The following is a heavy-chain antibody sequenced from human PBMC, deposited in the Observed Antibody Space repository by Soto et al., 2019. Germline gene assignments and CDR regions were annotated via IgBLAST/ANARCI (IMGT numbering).Heavy chain of an antibody. CDR1: GFTFSSYA. J-gene: IGHJ4*02. CDR2: ISGSGGST. D-gene: IGHD2-15*01. Sequence: EVQLLESGGGLVQPGGSLRLSCAASGFTFSSYAMSWVRQAPGKGLEWGSAISGSGGSTYYADSVKGRFTISRDNSENTLYGEMNSLRAADTAVYYCAKGYCSGGSCYFGYYFDYWGQGTLVTVSS. V-gene: IGHV3-23*01. CDR3: AKGYCSGGSCYFGYYFDY.